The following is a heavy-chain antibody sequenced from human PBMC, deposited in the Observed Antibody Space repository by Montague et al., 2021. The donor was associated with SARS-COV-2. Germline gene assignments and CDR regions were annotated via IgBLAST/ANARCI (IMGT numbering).Heavy chain of an antibody. V-gene: IGHV4-4*07. Sequence: SETLSLTCTVSGGSISGYYWSWIRQPAGKGLEWIGRIYTSGSTNYNPSLKSRVTISVDTSKNQFSLKLSSVTAADTAAYYCARAPDVDTAMVIYYYGMDVWGQGTTVTGSS. CDR2: IYTSGST. CDR3: ARAPDVDTAMVIYYYGMDV. D-gene: IGHD5-18*01. J-gene: IGHJ6*02. CDR1: GGSISGYY.